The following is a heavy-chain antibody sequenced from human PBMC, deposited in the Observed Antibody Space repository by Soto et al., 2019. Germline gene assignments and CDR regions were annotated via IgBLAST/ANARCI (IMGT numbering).Heavy chain of an antibody. CDR2: ISYDGSNK. J-gene: IGHJ6*02. CDR3: ARVPNDGDFPIYYYYGMDV. CDR1: GFTFSSYA. D-gene: IGHD2-21*01. V-gene: IGHV3-30-3*01. Sequence: GGSLRLSCAASGFTFSSYAMHWVRQAPGKGLEWVAVISYDGSNKYYADSVKGRFTISRDNSKNTLYLQMNSLRAEDTAVYYCARVPNDGDFPIYYYYGMDVWGQGTTVTVSS.